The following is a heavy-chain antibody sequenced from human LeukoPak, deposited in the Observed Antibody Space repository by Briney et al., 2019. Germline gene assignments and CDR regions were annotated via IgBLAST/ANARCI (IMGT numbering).Heavy chain of an antibody. Sequence: ASVKLSFTASGYAFTGDYLHWVRQAQAQGRELMGWSKRISCGTNYAQKFQGRVNMTRDTSISTAYMDLYRLTSDDTAVYYCARSVLTAYLINDYWGQGTLVTVSS. D-gene: IGHD3-9*01. J-gene: IGHJ4*02. V-gene: IGHV1-2*02. CDR3: ARSVLTAYLINDY. CDR1: GYAFTGDY. CDR2: SKRISCGT.